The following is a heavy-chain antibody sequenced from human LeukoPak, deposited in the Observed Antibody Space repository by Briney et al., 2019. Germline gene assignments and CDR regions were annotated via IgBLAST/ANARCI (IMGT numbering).Heavy chain of an antibody. D-gene: IGHD1-14*01. CDR3: AREGPGSLDP. J-gene: IGHJ5*02. V-gene: IGHV3-7*01. CDR1: GFIFSNYW. Sequence: GGSLRLSCAASGFIFSNYWMTWVRQAPGKGLEWVANIKEGGSEKYYVDSVKGRFTMSRDNAKNSLYLQMNSLRAEDTAVYYCAREGPGSLDPWGQGTLVTVSS. CDR2: IKEGGSEK.